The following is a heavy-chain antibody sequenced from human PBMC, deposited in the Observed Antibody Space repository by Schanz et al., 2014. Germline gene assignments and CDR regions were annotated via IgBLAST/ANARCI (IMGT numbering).Heavy chain of an antibody. Sequence: QVQLVQSGAEVKKPGASVKVSCKASGYTFTSYGINWVRQAPGQGLEWMGWISAYNGNTNYAQKVQGRVTMTTDTSTSTAYMELSSLRYEDTALYYCARGTMPGTFDIWGQGTMVTVSS. J-gene: IGHJ3*02. D-gene: IGHD2-2*01. CDR1: GYTFTSYG. CDR3: ARGTMPGTFDI. CDR2: ISAYNGNT. V-gene: IGHV1-18*01.